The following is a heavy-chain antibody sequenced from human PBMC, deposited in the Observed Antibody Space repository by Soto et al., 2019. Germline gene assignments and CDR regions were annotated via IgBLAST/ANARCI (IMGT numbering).Heavy chain of an antibody. D-gene: IGHD6-13*01. Sequence: ASVKVSCKASGYTFTSYAMHWVRQAPGQRLEWMGWINAGNGNTKYSQKFQGRVTITRDTSASTAYMELSSLRSEDTAVYYCEREPGSIAAAGDFDYWGQGTLVNVSS. CDR2: INAGNGNT. V-gene: IGHV1-3*01. J-gene: IGHJ4*02. CDR1: GYTFTSYA. CDR3: EREPGSIAAAGDFDY.